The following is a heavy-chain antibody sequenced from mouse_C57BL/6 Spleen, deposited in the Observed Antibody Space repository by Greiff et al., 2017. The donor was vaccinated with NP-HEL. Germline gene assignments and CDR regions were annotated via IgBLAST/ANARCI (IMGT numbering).Heavy chain of an antibody. CDR2: ISGGGGNT. CDR3: ARRDDGYYVAWFAY. Sequence: EVNVVESGGGLVKPGGSLKLSCAASGFTFSSYTMSWVRQTPEKRLEWVATISGGGGNTYYPDSVKGRFTISRDNAKNTLYLQMSSLRSEDTALYYCARRDDGYYVAWFAYWGQGTLVTVSA. CDR1: GFTFSSYT. V-gene: IGHV5-9*01. J-gene: IGHJ3*01. D-gene: IGHD2-3*01.